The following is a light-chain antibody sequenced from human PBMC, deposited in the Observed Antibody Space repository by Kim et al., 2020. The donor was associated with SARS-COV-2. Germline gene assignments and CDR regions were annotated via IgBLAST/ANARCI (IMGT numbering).Light chain of an antibody. V-gene: IGKV3-20*01. J-gene: IGKJ1*01. CDR1: QSVSSNY. CDR3: QQYSSSPAT. CDR2: GAS. Sequence: SPGKRAPPSCRASQSVSSNYLAWYQQKPGQAPRLLIYGASSRATGIPDRFSGSGSGTDFTLTITRLEPEDFAVYYCQQYSSSPATFGQGTKVEVK.